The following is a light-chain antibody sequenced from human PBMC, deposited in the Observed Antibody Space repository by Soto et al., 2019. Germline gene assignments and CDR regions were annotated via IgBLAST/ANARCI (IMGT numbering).Light chain of an antibody. CDR3: QQSYSTPT. J-gene: IGKJ1*01. V-gene: IGKV1-39*01. CDR1: QSISSY. CDR2: AAS. Sequence: IQMTQSPSSLSASVGDRFTITCRASQSISSYLNWYQQKPGKAPKLLIYAASSLQSGVPSRFSGSGSGTDFTLTINSLQPEDFATYYCQQSYSTPTFGQGTKVDIK.